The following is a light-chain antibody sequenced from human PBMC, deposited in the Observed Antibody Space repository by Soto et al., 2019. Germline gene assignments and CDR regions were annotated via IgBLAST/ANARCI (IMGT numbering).Light chain of an antibody. CDR3: QQSNNWPWT. J-gene: IGKJ1*01. CDR1: QSVSSN. Sequence: IVMTQSPATLSVSPGERATLSCRASQSVSSNLAWYQQKPGQAPRLLIYGASTRATGIPDRFSGSGSGTDLTLTISRLQSEDFAVYYCQQSNNWPWTFGQGTKVDIK. V-gene: IGKV3-15*01. CDR2: GAS.